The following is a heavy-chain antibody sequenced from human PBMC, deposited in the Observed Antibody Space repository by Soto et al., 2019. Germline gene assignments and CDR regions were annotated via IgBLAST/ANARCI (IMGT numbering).Heavy chain of an antibody. Sequence: HPGGSLRLSCSASGFTFSSYAMHWVRQAPGKGLEYVSAISSNGGSTYYADSVKGRFTISRDNSKNTLYLQMSSLRAEDTAVYYCVKGIAAAGTPAEFGPWGQGTLVTVSS. CDR2: ISSNGGST. CDR3: VKGIAAAGTPAEFGP. D-gene: IGHD6-13*01. V-gene: IGHV3-64D*06. J-gene: IGHJ5*02. CDR1: GFTFSSYA.